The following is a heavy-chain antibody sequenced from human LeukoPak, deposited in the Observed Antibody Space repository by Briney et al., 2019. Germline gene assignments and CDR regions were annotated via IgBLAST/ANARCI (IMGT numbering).Heavy chain of an antibody. D-gene: IGHD4-23*01. CDR2: IYYSGST. Sequence: SETLSLTCTVSGGSTSTYYWSWIRQPPGKGLEWIGYIYYSGSTNYNPSLKSRVTISVDTSKNQFSLKLSSVTAADTAVYYCARVMTTVVTPLYYYYYGMDVWGQGTTVTVSS. CDR3: ARVMTTVVTPLYYYYYGMDV. CDR1: GGSTSTYY. J-gene: IGHJ6*02. V-gene: IGHV4-59*01.